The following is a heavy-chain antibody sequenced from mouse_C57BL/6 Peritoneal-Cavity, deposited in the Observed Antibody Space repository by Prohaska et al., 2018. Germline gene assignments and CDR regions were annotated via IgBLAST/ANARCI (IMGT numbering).Heavy chain of an antibody. Sequence: GAELVRPGASVTLSCKASGYTFTDYEMHWVKQTPVHGLEWIGAIDPETGGTAYNQKFQGKAILTADKSSSTAYMELRSLTSEDSAVYYCTRARLWLRRDAMDDWGQGTSVTVSS. J-gene: IGHJ4*01. CDR1: GYTFTDYE. D-gene: IGHD2-2*01. CDR2: IDPETGGT. CDR3: TRARLWLRRDAMDD. V-gene: IGHV1-15*01.